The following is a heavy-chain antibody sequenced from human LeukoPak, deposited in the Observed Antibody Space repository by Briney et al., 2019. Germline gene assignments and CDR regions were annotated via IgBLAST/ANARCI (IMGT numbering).Heavy chain of an antibody. J-gene: IGHJ5*02. D-gene: IGHD1-1*01. CDR2: INHSGST. Sequence: SETLSLTCAVYGGSFSGYYWSWIRQPPGKGLEWIGEINHSGSTNFNPSLKSRVTISVDTSKNQFSLKLSSVTAADTAVYYCAREGTAGTNLNWFDPWGQGTLVTVSS. V-gene: IGHV4-34*01. CDR1: GGSFSGYY. CDR3: AREGTAGTNLNWFDP.